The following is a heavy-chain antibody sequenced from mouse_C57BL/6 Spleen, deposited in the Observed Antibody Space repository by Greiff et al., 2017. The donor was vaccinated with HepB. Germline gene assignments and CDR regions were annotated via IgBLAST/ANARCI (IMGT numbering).Heavy chain of an antibody. CDR3: ARDDYYGSRSPFAY. CDR2: ISYDGSN. D-gene: IGHD1-1*01. Sequence: EVQLQESGPGLVKPSQSLSLTCSVTGYSITSGYYWNWIRQFPGNKLEWMGYISYDGSNNYNPSLKNRISITRDTSKNQFFLKLNSVTTEDTATYYCARDDYYGSRSPFAYWGQGTLVTVSA. V-gene: IGHV3-6*01. J-gene: IGHJ3*01. CDR1: GYSITSGYY.